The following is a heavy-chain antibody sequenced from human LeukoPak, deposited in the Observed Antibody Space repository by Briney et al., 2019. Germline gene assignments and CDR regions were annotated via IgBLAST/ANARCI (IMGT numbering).Heavy chain of an antibody. Sequence: GGSLRLSCAASGFTFSSYAMSWVRQAPGKGLEWVSSISGSGNRTYYADSVKGRFTISRDNSKNTLFLQMNSLRAEDTAVYYCARDYDRRNWFDPWGQGTLVTVSS. D-gene: IGHD3-3*01. J-gene: IGHJ5*02. CDR1: GFTFSSYA. V-gene: IGHV3-23*01. CDR2: ISGSGNRT. CDR3: ARDYDRRNWFDP.